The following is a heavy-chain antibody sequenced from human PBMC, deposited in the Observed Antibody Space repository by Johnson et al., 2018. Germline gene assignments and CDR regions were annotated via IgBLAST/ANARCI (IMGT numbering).Heavy chain of an antibody. CDR1: GFTFRSYA. Sequence: QVQLVQSGGGVVQPGRSLRLSCAASGFTFRSYAMNWVRQAPGKGLEWVAVISSDGSNKYYGDSVKGRLTISRDNSKNTLYLQMNSLRAEDTAVYYCARYRSDSYVIDIWGQGTMVTVSP. CDR3: ARYRSDSYVIDI. V-gene: IGHV3-30-3*01. CDR2: ISSDGSNK. J-gene: IGHJ3*02. D-gene: IGHD3-16*01.